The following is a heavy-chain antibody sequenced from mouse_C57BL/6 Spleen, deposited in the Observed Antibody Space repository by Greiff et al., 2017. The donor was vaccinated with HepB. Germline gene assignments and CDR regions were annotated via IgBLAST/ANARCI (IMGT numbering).Heavy chain of an antibody. CDR1: GYAFSSSW. CDR2: IYPGDGDT. CDR3: AREGSRCGGCYAMDY. J-gene: IGHJ4*01. V-gene: IGHV1-82*01. D-gene: IGHD1-1*01. Sequence: QVQLQQSGPELVKPGASVKISCKASGYAFSSSWMNWVKQRPGKGLEWIGRIYPGDGDTNYNGKFKGKATLTADKSSSTAYMQLSSLTSEDSAVYFGAREGSRCGGCYAMDYWGQGASVTVSS.